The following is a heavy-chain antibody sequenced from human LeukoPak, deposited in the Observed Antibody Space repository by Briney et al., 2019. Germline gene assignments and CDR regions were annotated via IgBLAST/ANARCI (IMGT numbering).Heavy chain of an antibody. V-gene: IGHV4-59*01. D-gene: IGHD2-2*01. CDR1: GGSISSYY. Sequence: GTLSLTCTVSGGSISSYYWSWIRQPPGKGLEWIGYISYSGTTNYNPSLKSRVTISLDTSKNQFSLKLSSVTAADTAVYYCARDNIDSSTISYYFDYWGQGTLVTVSS. CDR2: ISYSGTT. CDR3: ARDNIDSSTISYYFDY. J-gene: IGHJ4*02.